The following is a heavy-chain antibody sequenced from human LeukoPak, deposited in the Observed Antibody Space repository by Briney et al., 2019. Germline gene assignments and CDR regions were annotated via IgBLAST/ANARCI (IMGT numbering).Heavy chain of an antibody. V-gene: IGHV3-23*01. CDR1: GFTFSSYG. CDR3: AREKGHGSGSGDY. Sequence: GGTLRLSCAASGFTFSSYGMSWVRQAPGKGLEWVSAISSNGGSTYYADSVKGRFTISRDNSKNTLYLQMNSLRAEDTAVYYCAREKGHGSGSGDYWGQGTLVTVSS. D-gene: IGHD3-10*01. CDR2: ISSNGGST. J-gene: IGHJ4*02.